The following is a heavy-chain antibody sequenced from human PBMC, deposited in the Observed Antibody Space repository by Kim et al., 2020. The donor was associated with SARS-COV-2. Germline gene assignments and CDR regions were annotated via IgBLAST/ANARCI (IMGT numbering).Heavy chain of an antibody. Sequence: GESLKISCKGSGYSFTSYWISWVRQMPGKGLEWMGRIDPSDSYTNYSPSFQGHVTISADKSISTAYLQWSSLKASDTAMYYCARPSIGLRGYSGYDSVYYGMDVWGQGTTVTVSS. V-gene: IGHV5-10-1*01. CDR3: ARPSIGLRGYSGYDSVYYGMDV. J-gene: IGHJ6*02. D-gene: IGHD5-12*01. CDR2: IDPSDSYT. CDR1: GYSFTSYW.